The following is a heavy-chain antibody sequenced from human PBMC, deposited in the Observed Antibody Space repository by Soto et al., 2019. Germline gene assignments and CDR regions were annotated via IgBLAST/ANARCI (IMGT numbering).Heavy chain of an antibody. CDR2: IYYSGST. CDR1: GGSLTNYF. D-gene: IGHD5-18*01. Sequence: SETLSLTCTVSGGSLTNYFWNWIRQPPGKDLEWIGYIYYSGSTNYNPSLRSRVTISVDTSKNHFSLTLNSVTAADTAVYFCARTLSGYTYGPPDYWGQGALLTVSS. CDR3: ARTLSGYTYGPPDY. J-gene: IGHJ4*02. V-gene: IGHV4-59*08.